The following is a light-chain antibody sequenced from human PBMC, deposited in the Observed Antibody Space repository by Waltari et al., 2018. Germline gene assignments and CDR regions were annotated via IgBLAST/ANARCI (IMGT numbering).Light chain of an antibody. CDR2: DAS. Sequence: AIRMTQSPSSLSASTGDRVTITCRASQGIRSYLAWYQQKPGKAPKLLIYDASTLQSGVPSRFSGSGSGTDFTLTISCLQSEDFATYYCQQYYSYPRTFGQGTKLEIK. V-gene: IGKV1-8*01. J-gene: IGKJ2*01. CDR3: QQYYSYPRT. CDR1: QGIRSY.